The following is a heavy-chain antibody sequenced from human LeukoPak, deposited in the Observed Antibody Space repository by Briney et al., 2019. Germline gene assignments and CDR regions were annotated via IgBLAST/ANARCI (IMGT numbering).Heavy chain of an antibody. CDR2: IRSKAYGGTP. J-gene: IGHJ4*02. V-gene: IGHV3-49*04. D-gene: IGHD1-7*01. Sequence: GGSLRLSCTASGFTFGDYAMNWVRQAPGKGLEWVGFIRSKAYGGTPEYAASVQGRFTISRDDSQSIAYLQMDSLKTEDTAVYYCTRSGTSLLYYFDYWGQGSLVTVSS. CDR3: TRSGTSLLYYFDY. CDR1: GFTFGDYA.